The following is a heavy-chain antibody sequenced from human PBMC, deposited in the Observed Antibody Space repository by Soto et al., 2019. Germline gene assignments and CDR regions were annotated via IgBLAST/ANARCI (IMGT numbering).Heavy chain of an antibody. CDR1: GFTFSSYA. J-gene: IGHJ6*02. CDR2: ISYDGSNK. CDR3: ARGGGGSGIHYYYGMDV. D-gene: IGHD3-10*01. Sequence: QVQLVESGGGVVQPGRSLRLSCAASGFTFSSYAMHWVRQAPGKGLEWVAVISYDGSNKYYADSVKGRFTISRDNSKNTLYLQMNSLRAEDTAVYYCARGGGGSGIHYYYGMDVWGQGTTVTVSS. V-gene: IGHV3-30-3*01.